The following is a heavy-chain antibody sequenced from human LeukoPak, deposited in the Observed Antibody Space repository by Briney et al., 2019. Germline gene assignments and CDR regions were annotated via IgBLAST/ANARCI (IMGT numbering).Heavy chain of an antibody. Sequence: GGSLRLSCTASGFSFADYAMNWVRQAPGKGLEWVSYINNSSSTIYYADSVEGRFTISRDNAKNSLYLQMNSLRAEDTAVYYCARGVPAAIGYFQHWGQGTLVTVSS. CDR2: INNSSSTI. CDR1: GFSFADYA. V-gene: IGHV3-48*01. J-gene: IGHJ1*01. CDR3: ARGVPAAIGYFQH. D-gene: IGHD2-2*02.